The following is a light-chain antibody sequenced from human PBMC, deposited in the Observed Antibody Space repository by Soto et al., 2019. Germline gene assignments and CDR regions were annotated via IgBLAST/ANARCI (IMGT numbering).Light chain of an antibody. CDR3: CSYAGSYTHYV. J-gene: IGLJ1*01. V-gene: IGLV2-11*01. CDR2: DVS. Sequence: QSALTQPRSVSGSPGQSITISCTGTSSDVGGYKYVSWYRQHPGKAPKLMIYDVSKRPSGVPDRFSGSKSGNTASLTISGLQAEDDADYYCCSYAGSYTHYVFGTGTKLTVL. CDR1: SSDVGGYKY.